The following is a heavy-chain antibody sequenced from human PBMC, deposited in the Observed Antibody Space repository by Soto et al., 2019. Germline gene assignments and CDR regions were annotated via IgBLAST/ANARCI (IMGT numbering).Heavy chain of an antibody. D-gene: IGHD6-6*01. CDR1: GGSITSGDYY. CDR3: ARGSFSSRSSWFGP. V-gene: IGHV4-31*03. Sequence: SETLSLTCTVSGGSITSGDYYWTWIRQPPGKGLEWIGYIYYSGRTYYNPSLNSRVSISVDTTENQFSLKVTSVTAADTSPYYRARGSFSSRSSWFGPWGRGTLVTVSS. J-gene: IGHJ5*02. CDR2: IYYSGRT.